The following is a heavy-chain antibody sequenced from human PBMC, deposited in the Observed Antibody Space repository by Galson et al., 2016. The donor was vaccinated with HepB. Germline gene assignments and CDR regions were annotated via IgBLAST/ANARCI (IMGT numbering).Heavy chain of an antibody. V-gene: IGHV4-30-2*01. CDR2: IYHSGST. CDR3: ASRYYYYYAMDI. Sequence: TLSLTCAVSGGSISSGNYCWSWIRQPPGKGLEWIGYIYHSGSTYYNASLKSRVTISIDRPKNQFSLRLTSVTAADTAVYYCASRYYYYYAMDIWGHGTTVTVSS. J-gene: IGHJ6*02. CDR1: GGSISSGNYC.